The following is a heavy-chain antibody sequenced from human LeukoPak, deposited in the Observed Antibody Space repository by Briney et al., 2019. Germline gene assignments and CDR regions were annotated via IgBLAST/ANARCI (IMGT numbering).Heavy chain of an antibody. Sequence: GGSLRLSCSASGFTFSSYWMSWVRQAPGKGLEWVANIKQDGSEKYYVDSVKGRFTISRDNAKNSLYLQMNGLRAEDTAVYYCARFGSGSYYYYYGMDVWGQGTTVTVSS. V-gene: IGHV3-7*01. CDR3: ARFGSGSYYYYYGMDV. CDR2: IKQDGSEK. CDR1: GFTFSSYW. J-gene: IGHJ6*02. D-gene: IGHD3-10*01.